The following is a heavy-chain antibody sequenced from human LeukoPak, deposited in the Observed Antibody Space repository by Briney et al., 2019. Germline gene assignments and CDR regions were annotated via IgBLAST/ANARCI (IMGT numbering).Heavy chain of an antibody. CDR3: ARDRDYDSSGYIRY. J-gene: IGHJ4*02. CDR2: INHSGST. V-gene: IGHV4-34*01. D-gene: IGHD3-22*01. Sequence: SETLSLTCAVYGGSFSGYYWSWIRQPPGKGLEWIGEINHSGSTNYNPSLKSRVTISVDTSKNQFSLKLSSVTAADTAVYYCARDRDYDSSGYIRYWGQGTLVTVSS. CDR1: GGSFSGYY.